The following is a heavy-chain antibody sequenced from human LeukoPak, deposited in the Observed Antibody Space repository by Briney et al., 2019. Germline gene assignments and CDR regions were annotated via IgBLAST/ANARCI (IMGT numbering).Heavy chain of an antibody. V-gene: IGHV1-18*01. D-gene: IGHD1-26*01. CDR3: AREQLAVGATSFDY. CDR1: GYTFTSYG. J-gene: IGHJ4*02. CDR2: ISAYNGNT. Sequence: ASVKVSCKASGYTFTSYGISWVRQAPGQGLEWMGWISAYNGNTNYAQKLQGRVTMTTDTSTSTAYMELRSLRSDDTAVYYCAREQLAVGATSFDYWGQGTLVAVSS.